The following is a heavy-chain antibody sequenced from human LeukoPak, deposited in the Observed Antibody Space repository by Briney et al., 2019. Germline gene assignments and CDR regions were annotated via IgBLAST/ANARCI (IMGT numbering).Heavy chain of an antibody. CDR1: GGSFSGYY. J-gene: IGHJ4*02. Sequence: SETLSLTCAVYGGSFSGYYWSWIRQPPGKGLEWIGEINHSGSTNYNPSLKSRVTISVDTSKNQFSLKLSSVTAADTAVYYCARLHSSSWSRSRFDYWGQGTLVTVSS. CDR2: INHSGST. V-gene: IGHV4-34*01. D-gene: IGHD6-13*01. CDR3: ARLHSSSWSRSRFDY.